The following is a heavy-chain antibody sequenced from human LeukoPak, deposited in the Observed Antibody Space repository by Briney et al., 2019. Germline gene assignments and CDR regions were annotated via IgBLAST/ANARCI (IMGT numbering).Heavy chain of an antibody. CDR1: GFTFDDYA. J-gene: IGHJ4*02. V-gene: IGHV3-9*01. D-gene: IGHD6-13*01. CDR2: ISWNSGSI. Sequence: PGGSLRLSCVASGFTFDDYAMHWVRQAPGKGLEWVSGISWNSGSIGYADSVKGRFTISRDNAKNSLYLQMNSLRAEDTALYYCAKDGDGGSSSWYFDYWGQGTLVTVSS. CDR3: AKDGDGGSSSWYFDY.